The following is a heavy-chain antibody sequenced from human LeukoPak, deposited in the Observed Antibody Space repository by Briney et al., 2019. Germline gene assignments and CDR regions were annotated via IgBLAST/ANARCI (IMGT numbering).Heavy chain of an antibody. V-gene: IGHV4-59*08. CDR2: IYYSGST. D-gene: IGHD3-16*01. J-gene: IGHJ5*02. CDR3: ARHQGPKYVRFDP. CDR1: GGSISSYY. Sequence: PSETLSLTCTVSGGSISSYYWSWIRQPPGKGLEWIGYIYYSGSTNYNPSLKSRVTISVDTSKNQFSLKLSSVTAADTAVYYCARHQGPKYVRFDPWGQGTLVTVSS.